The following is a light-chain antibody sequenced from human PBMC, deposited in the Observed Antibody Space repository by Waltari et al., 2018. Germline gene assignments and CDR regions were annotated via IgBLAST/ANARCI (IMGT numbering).Light chain of an antibody. CDR3: QKYEALPAT. V-gene: IGKV3-20*01. CDR2: GAS. J-gene: IGKJ1*01. Sequence: EIVLTQSQGTLSLSPGERATLSCRASQSVGRYLAWYQQKPGQAPRLLIYGASTRATGIPDRFSGSGSGTDFSLIISRLEPEDFAVYFCQKYEALPATFGQGTKVEIK. CDR1: QSVGRY.